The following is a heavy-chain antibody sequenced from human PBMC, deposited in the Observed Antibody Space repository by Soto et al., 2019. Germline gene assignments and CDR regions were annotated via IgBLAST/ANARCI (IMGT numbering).Heavy chain of an antibody. V-gene: IGHV1-18*04. J-gene: IGHJ6*02. CDR1: GYTFTSYG. CDR3: ARVRWLQPTRNYYYYYGMDV. Sequence: RASVKVSCKASGYTFTSYGISCVRQAPGQVLEWMGWISAYNGNTNYAQKLQGRVTMTTDTSTSTAYMELRSLRSDDTAVYYCARVRWLQPTRNYYYYYGMDVWGQGTTVTVSS. D-gene: IGHD5-12*01. CDR2: ISAYNGNT.